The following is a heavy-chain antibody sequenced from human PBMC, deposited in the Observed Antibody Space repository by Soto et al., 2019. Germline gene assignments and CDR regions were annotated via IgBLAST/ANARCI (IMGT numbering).Heavy chain of an antibody. Sequence: ASVKVSCKASGYIFTGYHIHWVRRAPGRGLEWMGWINPNSGDTEYAQNFQGRVTMTRDTSFNLVYMEMSGLMSDDTAVYYCARDARGTRGFDEMDIWGQGTTATVSS. J-gene: IGHJ6*02. V-gene: IGHV1-2*02. CDR1: GYIFTGYH. CDR3: ARDARGTRGFDEMDI. CDR2: INPNSGDT. D-gene: IGHD3-9*01.